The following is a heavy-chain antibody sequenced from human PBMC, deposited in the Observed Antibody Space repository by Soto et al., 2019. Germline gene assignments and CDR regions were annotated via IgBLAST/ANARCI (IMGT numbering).Heavy chain of an antibody. J-gene: IGHJ4*02. CDR3: ARGVHTSNYDSSGFDF. Sequence: QVQVVESGGGVVQPGRSLGLACAASGFSLSNYGMHWVRQAPGKGLEWVAAMSYGGDNKYYADSVKGRFSISKDNSKNTLYLQMHSLGAEDTAVYYCARGVHTSNYDSSGFDFWGQGTLVTVSS. CDR2: MSYGGDNK. D-gene: IGHD3-22*01. V-gene: IGHV3-30*03. CDR1: GFSLSNYG.